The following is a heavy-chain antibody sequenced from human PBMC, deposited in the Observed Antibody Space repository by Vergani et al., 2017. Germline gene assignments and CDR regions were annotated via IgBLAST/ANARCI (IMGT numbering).Heavy chain of an antibody. CDR2: IYYIGST. CDR1: GGSISSSSYY. Sequence: QLQLQESGPGLVKPSETLSLTCTVSGGSISSSSYYWGWIRQPPGKGLEWIGSIYYIGSTYYNPSLKRRVTISVDTSKNQFSLKLSSVTAADTAVFYCARHDVYYDSSVYFDYWGQGTLVTVSS. CDR3: ARHDVYYDSSVYFDY. J-gene: IGHJ4*02. D-gene: IGHD3-22*01. V-gene: IGHV4-39*01.